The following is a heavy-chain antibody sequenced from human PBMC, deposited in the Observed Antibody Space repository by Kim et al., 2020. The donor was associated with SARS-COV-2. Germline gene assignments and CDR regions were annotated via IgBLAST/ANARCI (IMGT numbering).Heavy chain of an antibody. Sequence: GGSLRLSCAVSGIPFSNAWFNWVRQAPGKGLEWVGRIKGKSDGGTADLAAPVKGRFAISRDDSKNTLYLLMNSLRTDDSAVYYCTTVSMRWGQGTLVTVS. CDR1: GIPFSNAW. V-gene: IGHV3-15*01. D-gene: IGHD2-2*01. J-gene: IGHJ4*02. CDR3: TTVSMR. CDR2: IKGKSDGGTA.